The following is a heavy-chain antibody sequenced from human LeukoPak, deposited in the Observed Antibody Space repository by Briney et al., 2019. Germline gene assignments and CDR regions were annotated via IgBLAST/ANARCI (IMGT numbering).Heavy chain of an antibody. CDR2: IKKDGSEK. CDR1: GFTFSSYW. D-gene: IGHD5-18*01. V-gene: IGHV3-7*01. CDR3: ASEAVDTAMANDY. J-gene: IGHJ4*02. Sequence: PGGSLRLSCAASGFTFSSYWMSWVRQAPGKGLEWVANIKKDGSEKYYVDSVKGRFTISRDNAKNSLYLQMNSLRAEDTAVYYCASEAVDTAMANDYWGQGTLVTVSS.